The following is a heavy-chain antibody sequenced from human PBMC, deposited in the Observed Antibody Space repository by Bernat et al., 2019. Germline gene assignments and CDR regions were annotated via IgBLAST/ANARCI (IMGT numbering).Heavy chain of an antibody. J-gene: IGHJ6*03. V-gene: IGHV3-21*01. D-gene: IGHD3-3*01. CDR1: GFTFSSYS. CDR2: ISSSSYI. Sequence: EVQLVESGGGLVKPGGSLRLSCAASGFTFSSYSMNWVRQAPGKGLEWVSSISSSSYIYYADSVKGRFTISRDNAKNSLYLQMNSLRAEDTAVYYCARYTSPPSLNYDFWSGYWGAYYYYYMDVWGKGTTVTVSS. CDR3: ARYTSPPSLNYDFWSGYWGAYYYYYMDV.